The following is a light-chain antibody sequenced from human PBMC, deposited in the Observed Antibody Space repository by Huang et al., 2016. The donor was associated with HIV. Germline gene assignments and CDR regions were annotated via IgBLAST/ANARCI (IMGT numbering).Light chain of an antibody. CDR2: GAS. J-gene: IGKJ4*01. Sequence: EIVLTQSPGTLSLSPGERVTLSCRASQSVSSNFLAWFQQKPGQAPRFLIYGASTRATGVPDRFSGSGYGTDFTLTISRLEPEDFAVYYCQQYGSSPLTFGGGTKVEIK. CDR1: QSVSSNF. V-gene: IGKV3-20*01. CDR3: QQYGSSPLT.